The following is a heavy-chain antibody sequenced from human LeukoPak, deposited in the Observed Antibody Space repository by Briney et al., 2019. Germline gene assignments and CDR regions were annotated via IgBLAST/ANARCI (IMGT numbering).Heavy chain of an antibody. CDR2: IIPIFGTA. CDR1: GGTFSSYA. Sequence: ASVKVSCKASGGTFSSYAISWVRQAPGQGLEWMGGIIPIFGTANYAQKFQGRVTITTDESTSTAYMELSSLRSEDTAVYYCARDYCSSTSCYWFDPWDQGTLVTVSS. CDR3: ARDYCSSTSCYWFDP. D-gene: IGHD2-2*01. J-gene: IGHJ5*02. V-gene: IGHV1-69*05.